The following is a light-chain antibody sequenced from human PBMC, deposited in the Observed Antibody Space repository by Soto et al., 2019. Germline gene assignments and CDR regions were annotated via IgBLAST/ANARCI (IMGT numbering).Light chain of an antibody. CDR3: QAWDSSTVV. V-gene: IGLV3-1*01. Sequence: SYELTPPPSVSVSPGQTASITCSGDKLGDKYACWYQQKPGQSPVLVIYQDSKRPSGIPERFSGSNYRNTATLTISGTQAMDEADDYCQAWDSSTVVFGGGTKLNVL. CDR2: QDS. CDR1: KLGDKY. J-gene: IGLJ2*01.